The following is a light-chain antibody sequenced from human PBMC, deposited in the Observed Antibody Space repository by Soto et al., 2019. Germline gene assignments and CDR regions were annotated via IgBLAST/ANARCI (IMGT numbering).Light chain of an antibody. CDR3: QQYNNWPLT. V-gene: IGKV3-15*01. J-gene: IGKJ4*01. CDR1: QSVSSN. Sequence: EIVMTQSPATLSVSPGERATLSCRASQSVSSNLAWYQQKPGQAPRLLIYGASNRATGIPARFSGSGSGTEFTLTISSLQSEDFALYYCQQYNNWPLTFGGGTKVEIK. CDR2: GAS.